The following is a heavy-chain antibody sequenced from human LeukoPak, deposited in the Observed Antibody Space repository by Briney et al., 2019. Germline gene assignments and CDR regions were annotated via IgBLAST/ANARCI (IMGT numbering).Heavy chain of an antibody. CDR3: AREKDGYSSSRWFDP. CDR1: GFTFDDYG. CDR2: INWNGGST. Sequence: GGSLRLSCAASGFTFDDYGMSWVRQAPGKGLEWVSGINWNGGSTGYADSVRGRFTISRDNAKNSLYLQMNSLRAEDTALYYCAREKDGYSSSRWFDPWGQGTLVTVSS. J-gene: IGHJ5*02. V-gene: IGHV3-20*04. D-gene: IGHD6-6*01.